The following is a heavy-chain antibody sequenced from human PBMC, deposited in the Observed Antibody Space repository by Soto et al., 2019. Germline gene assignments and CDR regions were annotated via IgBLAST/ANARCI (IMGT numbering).Heavy chain of an antibody. CDR2: INSDGSST. J-gene: IGHJ4*02. CDR3: ARVETCSSTSCYPVFDY. CDR1: GFTFSSYW. Sequence: EVQLVESGGGLVQPGGSLRLSCAASGFTFSSYWMHWVRQAPGKGLVWVSRINSDGSSTTYADSVKGRFTISRDNAKNTLYLQMNSLRAEDTAVYYCARVETCSSTSCYPVFDYWGQGTLVTVSS. V-gene: IGHV3-74*03. D-gene: IGHD2-2*01.